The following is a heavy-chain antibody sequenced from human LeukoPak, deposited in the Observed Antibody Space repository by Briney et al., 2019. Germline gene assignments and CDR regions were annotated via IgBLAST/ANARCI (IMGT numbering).Heavy chain of an antibody. CDR1: GFTFSSYW. J-gene: IGHJ3*02. CDR3: ARAGSYYRSDAFDI. V-gene: IGHV3-7*01. Sequence: GGSLRLSCAASGFTFSSYWMSWVRQAQGKGVEWVANIKKDGSEKYYVDSVKGRFTISRDNAKNSLYLQMNSLRAEDTAVYYCARAGSYYRSDAFDIWGQGTMVTVSS. CDR2: IKKDGSEK. D-gene: IGHD1-26*01.